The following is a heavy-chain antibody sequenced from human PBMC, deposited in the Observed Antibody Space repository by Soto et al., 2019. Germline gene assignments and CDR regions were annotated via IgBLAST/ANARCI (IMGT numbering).Heavy chain of an antibody. CDR3: TKNSAYALDY. CDR1: GGSISSSSYY. D-gene: IGHD5-12*01. J-gene: IGHJ4*02. CDR2: IYYSGST. V-gene: IGHV4-39*07. Sequence: SETLSLTCTVSGGSISSSSYYWGWIRQPPGKGLEWIGSIYYSGSTYYNPSLESRATFSVDISKNQFFLKLSSVTAADTAVYYCTKNSAYALDYWGQGTLVTVSS.